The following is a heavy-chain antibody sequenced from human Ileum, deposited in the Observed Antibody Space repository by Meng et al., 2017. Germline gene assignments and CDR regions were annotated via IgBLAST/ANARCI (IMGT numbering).Heavy chain of an antibody. CDR2: ISRSGRTT. J-gene: IGHJ4*02. D-gene: IGHD2-15*01. Sequence: GESLKISCAASGFTFSDYYMNWIRQAPGKGLEWVSYISRSGRTTYYADSVKSRLTISRDNAKNSLYLQMNSLRAEDTAVYYCASEGYCSGGRCHEPSWGQGTLVTVSS. CDR3: ASEGYCSGGRCHEPS. V-gene: IGHV3-11*01. CDR1: GFTFSDYY.